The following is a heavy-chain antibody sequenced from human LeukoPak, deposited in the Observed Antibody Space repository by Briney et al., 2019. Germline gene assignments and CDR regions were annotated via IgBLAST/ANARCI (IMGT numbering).Heavy chain of an antibody. V-gene: IGHV1-69*01. CDR3: ARDPFPAYDSSGYYED. CDR2: IIPIFGTA. Sequence: ASVTVSCTASGGTFSSYAISWVRQAPGQGLEWMGGIIPIFGTANYAQKFQGRVTITADESTSTAYMELSSLRSEDTAVYYCARDPFPAYDSSGYYEDWGQGTLVTVSS. CDR1: GGTFSSYA. J-gene: IGHJ4*02. D-gene: IGHD3-22*01.